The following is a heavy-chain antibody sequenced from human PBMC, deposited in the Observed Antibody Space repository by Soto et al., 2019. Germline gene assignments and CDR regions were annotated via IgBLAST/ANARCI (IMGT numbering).Heavy chain of an antibody. Sequence: SETLSLTCTVSGGSISSSSYYWGWIRQPPGKGLEWIGSIYYSGSTYYNPSLKSRVTISVDTSKNQFSLKLSSVTAADTAVYYCARHRYSGSYYRMDWFDPWGQGTLVTVSS. CDR2: IYYSGST. D-gene: IGHD1-26*01. J-gene: IGHJ5*02. V-gene: IGHV4-39*01. CDR1: GGSISSSSYY. CDR3: ARHRYSGSYYRMDWFDP.